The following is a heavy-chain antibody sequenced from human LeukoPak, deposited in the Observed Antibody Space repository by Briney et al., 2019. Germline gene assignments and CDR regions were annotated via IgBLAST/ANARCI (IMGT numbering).Heavy chain of an antibody. CDR1: GYTFTSYY. CDR3: ARGVGGANYDSSGKDYYYYYYMDV. CDR2: INPSGGST. V-gene: IGHV1-46*01. Sequence: ASVKVSCKASGYTFTSYYMHWVRQAPGQGLEWMGIINPSGGSTSYAQKFQGRVTMTRDMSTSTVYMELRSLRSEDTAVYYCARGVGGANYDSSGKDYYYYYYMDVWSKGTTVTVSS. J-gene: IGHJ6*03. D-gene: IGHD3-22*01.